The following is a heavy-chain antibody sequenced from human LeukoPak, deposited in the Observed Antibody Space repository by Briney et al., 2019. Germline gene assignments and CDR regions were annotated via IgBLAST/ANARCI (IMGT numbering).Heavy chain of an antibody. CDR3: ARPLVGDALDY. D-gene: IGHD1-26*01. Sequence: PGDSLTLSCAASGFNFSRYGKHWVRQPPGKGLEWVAVIWYDGSNEYYADPVKGRFTIVRDYTKHTLHLQMNSLRAEDTAVYYCARPLVGDALDYWGQGTLVTVSS. CDR1: GFNFSRYG. J-gene: IGHJ4*02. V-gene: IGHV3-33*01. CDR2: IWYDGSNE.